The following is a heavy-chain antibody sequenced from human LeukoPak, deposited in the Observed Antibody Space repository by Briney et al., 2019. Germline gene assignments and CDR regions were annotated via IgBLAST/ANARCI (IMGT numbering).Heavy chain of an antibody. Sequence: GGSLRLSCTASGFTFDNYAMIWVRQASGKGLEWVSALSGSGGDTFYADSVKGRFTISRDNSKNTLYLQLSSLRPDDTAVYYCAKGAPSSSSIFDFWGPGTLVTVSS. CDR2: LSGSGGDT. CDR1: GFTFDNYA. CDR3: AKGAPSSSSIFDF. J-gene: IGHJ4*02. V-gene: IGHV3-23*01. D-gene: IGHD6-6*01.